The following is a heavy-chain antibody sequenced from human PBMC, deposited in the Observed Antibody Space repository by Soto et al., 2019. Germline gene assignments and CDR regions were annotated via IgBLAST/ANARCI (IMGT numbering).Heavy chain of an antibody. D-gene: IGHD6-19*01. CDR2: INHSGST. V-gene: IGHV4-34*01. CDR1: GGCFSGYY. CDR3: ARDSKIGQWLVSDY. J-gene: IGHJ4*02. Sequence: SETLSLTCAVYGGCFSGYYWSWIRQPPGKGLEWIGEINHSGSTNYNPSLKSRVTISVDTSKNQFSLKLSSVTAADTAVYYCARDSKIGQWLVSDYWGQGTLVTVS.